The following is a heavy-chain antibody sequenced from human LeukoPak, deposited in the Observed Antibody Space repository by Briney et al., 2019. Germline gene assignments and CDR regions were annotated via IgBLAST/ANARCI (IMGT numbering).Heavy chain of an antibody. J-gene: IGHJ4*02. CDR3: AKDSRGNYYDSSTTNPFDY. CDR1: GFTFSSYW. Sequence: GGSLRLSCAASGFTFSSYWMSWGRQAPGKGLEWVANIKQDGSEKYYVDSVKGRFTISRDNSKNTLYLQMNSLRAEDTAVYYCAKDSRGNYYDSSTTNPFDYWGQGTLVTVSS. V-gene: IGHV3-7*03. D-gene: IGHD3-22*01. CDR2: IKQDGSEK.